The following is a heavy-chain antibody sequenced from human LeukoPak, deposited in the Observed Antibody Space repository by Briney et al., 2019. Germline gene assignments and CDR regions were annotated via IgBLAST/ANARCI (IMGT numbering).Heavy chain of an antibody. V-gene: IGHV4-59*01. CDR3: ARAFSSGWYPYSIGGLWFDY. CDR2: IYYTGST. Sequence: PSETLSLTCTVSGGSISSYYWSWIRQPPGKGLEWIGYIYYTGSTNYNPSLESRVTISVDTSKNQFSLKLSSVTAADTAVYYCARAFSSGWYPYSIGGLWFDYWGQGTLVTVSS. CDR1: GGSISSYY. J-gene: IGHJ4*02. D-gene: IGHD6-19*01.